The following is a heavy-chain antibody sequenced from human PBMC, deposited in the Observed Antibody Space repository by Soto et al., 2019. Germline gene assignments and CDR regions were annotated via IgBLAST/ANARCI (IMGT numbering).Heavy chain of an antibody. D-gene: IGHD2-2*01. CDR2: ISSNGGST. J-gene: IGHJ5*02. CDR3: ARDLSQDIVVVPAANPFWFDP. V-gene: IGHV3-64*01. Sequence: GGSLRPSCAASGFTFSSYAMHWVRQAPGKGLEYVSAISSNGGSTYYANSVKGRFTISRDNSKNTLYLQMGSLRAEDMAVYYCARDLSQDIVVVPAANPFWFDPWGQGTLVTVSS. CDR1: GFTFSSYA.